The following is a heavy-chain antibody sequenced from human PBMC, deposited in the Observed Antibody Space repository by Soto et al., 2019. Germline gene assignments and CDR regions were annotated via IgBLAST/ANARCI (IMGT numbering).Heavy chain of an antibody. J-gene: IGHJ4*02. V-gene: IGHV6-1*01. CDR3: ARNSGSYFDY. Sequence: SQTLSLTCAISGDSVSSNTATWNWLRQSPSRGLEWLGRTYSRSKGYNDSALSVKSRISINPDTSKNQFSLQLNSVTPEDTAVYFCARNSGSYFDYWGQGTLVTVSS. CDR2: TYSRSKGYN. D-gene: IGHD1-26*01. CDR1: GDSVSSNTAT.